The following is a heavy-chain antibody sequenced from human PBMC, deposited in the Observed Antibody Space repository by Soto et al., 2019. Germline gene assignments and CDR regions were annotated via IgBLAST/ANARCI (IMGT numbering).Heavy chain of an antibody. J-gene: IGHJ6*02. V-gene: IGHV3-48*01. CDR1: GFTFSSYS. CDR2: ISSSSSTI. CDR3: ARVDSYCSSTSCYGGYYYYGMDV. Sequence: EVQLVESGGGLVQPGGSLRLSCAASGFTFSSYSMNWVRQAPGKGLEWVSYISSSSSTIYYADSVKGRFTISRDNAKNSLYLQMNNLRVEDTAVYYCARVDSYCSSTSCYGGYYYYGMDVWGQGTTVTVSS. D-gene: IGHD2-2*01.